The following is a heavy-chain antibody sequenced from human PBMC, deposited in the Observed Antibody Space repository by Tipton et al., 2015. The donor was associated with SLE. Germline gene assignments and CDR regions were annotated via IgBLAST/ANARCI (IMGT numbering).Heavy chain of an antibody. V-gene: IGHV4-34*01. CDR1: GGSFSGYY. D-gene: IGHD3-10*01. CDR2: INHSGST. J-gene: IGHJ4*02. CDR3: ARSDYGSGSAGVFDY. Sequence: TLSLTCAVYGGSFSGYYWSWIRQPPGKGLEWIGEINHSGSTNYNPSLKSRVTISVDTSKNQFSLKLSSVTAADTAVYYCARSDYGSGSAGVFDYWGQGTLVTVSS.